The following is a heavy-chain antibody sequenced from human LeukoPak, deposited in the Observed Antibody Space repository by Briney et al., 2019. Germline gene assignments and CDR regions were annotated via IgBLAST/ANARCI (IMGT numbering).Heavy chain of an antibody. CDR3: ARDLSFGSLDF. D-gene: IGHD1-26*01. J-gene: IGHJ4*02. Sequence: GGSLRLSCAASGFTLSSHGMHWVRQAPGKGLEWVAGMWYDGSKEDYADSVKGRFTISRDMSKNTLNLQMNSLRVGDTAMFYRARDLSFGSLDFRGQGTLVTVSS. CDR1: GFTLSSHG. CDR2: MWYDGSKE. V-gene: IGHV3-33*01.